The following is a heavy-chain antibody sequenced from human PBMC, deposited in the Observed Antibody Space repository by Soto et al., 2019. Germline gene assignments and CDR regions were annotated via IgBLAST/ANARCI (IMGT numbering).Heavy chain of an antibody. Sequence: SETLSLTCAVYGGSFSGYYWSWIRQPPGKGLEWIGEINHSGSTNYNPSLKSRVTISVDTSKNQFSLKLSSVTAADTAVYYCARGRRSYYDSSGYPFDYWGQGTLVTVSS. V-gene: IGHV4-34*01. J-gene: IGHJ4*02. D-gene: IGHD3-22*01. CDR3: ARGRRSYYDSSGYPFDY. CDR1: GGSFSGYY. CDR2: INHSGST.